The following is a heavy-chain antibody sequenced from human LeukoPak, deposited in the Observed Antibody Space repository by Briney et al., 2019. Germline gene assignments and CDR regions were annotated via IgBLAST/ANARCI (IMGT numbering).Heavy chain of an antibody. Sequence: GASVKVSCKASGYTFTGYYMHWVRQAPGQGLEWMGWINPNSGGTNYAQKFQGRVTMTRDTSISTAYMELSRLRSDDTAVYYCARDHCSGGSCYVDFDYWGQGTLVTVSS. CDR1: GYTFTGYY. V-gene: IGHV1-2*02. CDR3: ARDHCSGGSCYVDFDY. CDR2: INPNSGGT. J-gene: IGHJ4*02. D-gene: IGHD2-15*01.